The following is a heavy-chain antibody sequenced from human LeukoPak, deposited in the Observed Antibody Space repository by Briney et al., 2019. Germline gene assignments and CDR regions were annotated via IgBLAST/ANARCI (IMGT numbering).Heavy chain of an antibody. CDR1: GYTFSGTGWY. V-gene: IGHV1-2*02. CDR3: DGPAQMVDFDY. CDR2: IYPNNGAT. Sequence: ASVNVSCNASGYTFSGTGWYLYWLRQAPGQGLECMGWIYPNNGATAYAQKFQGRVAMTRDTSITTAYMESRLRPDDTAVYARDGPAQMVDFDYWGQGTL. D-gene: IGHD5-24*01. J-gene: IGHJ4*02.